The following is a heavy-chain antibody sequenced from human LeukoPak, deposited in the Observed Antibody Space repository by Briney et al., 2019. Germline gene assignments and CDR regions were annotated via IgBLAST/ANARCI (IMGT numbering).Heavy chain of an antibody. Sequence: ASVKVSCTASGYTFTGYYMHWVRQAPGQGLEWMGWINPNSGGTNYAQKFQGRVTMTRDTSISTAYMELSRLRSDDTAVYYCARDLPRDLWFGELWEFDYWGQGTLVTVSS. J-gene: IGHJ4*02. CDR1: GYTFTGYY. CDR2: INPNSGGT. CDR3: ARDLPRDLWFGELWEFDY. D-gene: IGHD3-10*01. V-gene: IGHV1-2*02.